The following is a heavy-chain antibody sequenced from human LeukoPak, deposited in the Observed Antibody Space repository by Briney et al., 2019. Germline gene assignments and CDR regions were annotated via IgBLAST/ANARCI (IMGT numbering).Heavy chain of an antibody. CDR3: ARGEMATVFL. J-gene: IGHJ4*02. D-gene: IGHD5-24*01. CDR1: GGSINDYY. CDR2: IYYSEST. Sequence: SETLSLTCTVSGGSINDYYWAWIRQPPGKGLEWIGYIYYSESTNYNPSLKSRVTISIDPSKTQFSLRLNSVTAADTAVYFCARGEMATVFLWGQGTLVSVSS. V-gene: IGHV4-59*01.